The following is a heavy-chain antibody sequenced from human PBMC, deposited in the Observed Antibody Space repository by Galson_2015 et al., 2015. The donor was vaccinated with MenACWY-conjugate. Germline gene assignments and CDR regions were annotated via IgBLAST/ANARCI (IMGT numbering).Heavy chain of an antibody. CDR1: GFTFSSYA. D-gene: IGHD1-7*01. CDR3: AKDRLADAGTIDY. Sequence: LRLSCAASGFTFSSYAMSWVRQAPGKGLEWVSAISGSGGRTYYADSVKGRFTISRDNSKNTLYLQMNSLRAEDTAVYCCAKDRLADAGTIDYWGQGTLVTVSS. CDR2: ISGSGGRT. J-gene: IGHJ4*02. V-gene: IGHV3-23*01.